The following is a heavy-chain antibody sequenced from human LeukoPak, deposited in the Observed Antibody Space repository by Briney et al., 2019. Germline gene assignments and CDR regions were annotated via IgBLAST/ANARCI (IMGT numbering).Heavy chain of an antibody. J-gene: IGHJ4*02. CDR2: ISSNSVYT. D-gene: IGHD3-22*01. Sequence: GGSLRLSCAASGFNFNIYAMSWVRQAPGKGLEWVSSISSNSVYTYYGDSVKGRFTVSRDNSKNTLYSQMNSLRAEDTAIYYCAKDRPNYYESNGHYYRQNGDYWGQGTLVTVSS. CDR3: AKDRPNYYESNGHYYRQNGDY. CDR1: GFNFNIYA. V-gene: IGHV3-23*01.